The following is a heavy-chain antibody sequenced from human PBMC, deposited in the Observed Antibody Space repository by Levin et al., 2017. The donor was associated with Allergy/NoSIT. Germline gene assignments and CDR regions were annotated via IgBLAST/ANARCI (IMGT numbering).Heavy chain of an antibody. J-gene: IGHJ3*02. CDR3: ARDWGRDGYNWWEPGDAFDI. D-gene: IGHD5-24*01. Sequence: PGGSLRLSCAASGFTFSSYWMHWVRQAPGKGLVWVSRINSDGSSTSYADSVKGRFTISRDNAKNTLYLQMNSLRAEDTAVYYCARDWGRDGYNWWEPGDAFDIWGQGTMVTVSS. CDR1: GFTFSSYW. CDR2: INSDGSST. V-gene: IGHV3-74*01.